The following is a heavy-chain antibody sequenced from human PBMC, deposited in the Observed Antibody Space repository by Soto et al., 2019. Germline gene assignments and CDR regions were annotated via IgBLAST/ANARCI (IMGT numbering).Heavy chain of an antibody. J-gene: IGHJ6*02. Sequence: VGSLRLSCAASGFTFDDYTMHWVRQAPGKGLEWVSLISWDGGSTYYADSVKGRFTISRDNSKNSLYLQMNSLRTEDTALYYCAKDIACGSCYSDYYYGMDVWGQGTTVTVSS. V-gene: IGHV3-43*01. D-gene: IGHD2-15*01. CDR2: ISWDGGST. CDR1: GFTFDDYT. CDR3: AKDIACGSCYSDYYYGMDV.